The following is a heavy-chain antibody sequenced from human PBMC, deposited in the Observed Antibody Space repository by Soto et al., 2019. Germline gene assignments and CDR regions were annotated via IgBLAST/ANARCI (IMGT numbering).Heavy chain of an antibody. CDR1: GGSITSYY. J-gene: IGHJ4*01. CDR2: IQNSGST. D-gene: IGHD3-10*01. Sequence: QVQLQESGPGLVKPSETLSLTCTVSGGSITSYYWSWIRQPPGKGLEWLGYIQNSGSTSYNPSLQSRVTISADVSNNQCSLDLRSGTAADTAVYYCARRWSGTDYWGHGTLVTVSS. CDR3: ARRWSGTDY. V-gene: IGHV4-59*01.